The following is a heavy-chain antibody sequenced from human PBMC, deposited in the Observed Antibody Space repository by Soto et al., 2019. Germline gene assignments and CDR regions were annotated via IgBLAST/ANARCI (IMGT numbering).Heavy chain of an antibody. CDR3: IAVAGTWYFHH. CDR1: GFTFSSYA. Sequence: QVQLVESGGGVVQPGRSLRLSCAASGFTFSSYAMHWVRQAPGKGLEWVAVISYDGSNKYYADSVKGRFTISRDNSKNTLYLQMNSLRAEDTAVYYSIAVAGTWYFHHWGQGTLVTVSS. CDR2: ISYDGSNK. D-gene: IGHD6-19*01. V-gene: IGHV3-30-3*01. J-gene: IGHJ1*01.